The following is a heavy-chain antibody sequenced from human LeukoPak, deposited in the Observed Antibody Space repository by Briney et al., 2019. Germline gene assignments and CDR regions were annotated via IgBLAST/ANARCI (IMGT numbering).Heavy chain of an antibody. CDR1: GFTFSSYG. J-gene: IGHJ3*02. D-gene: IGHD4-11*01. CDR3: SRVYSGAFDI. V-gene: IGHV3-30*03. Sequence: GGSLRLSCAASGFTFSSYGMHWVRQAPGKGLEGVAVISYDGSNKYYADSVKGRFTISRDNSKNTLYLQMNSLRAEDTAVYYCSRVYSGAFDIWGQGTMVTVSS. CDR2: ISYDGSNK.